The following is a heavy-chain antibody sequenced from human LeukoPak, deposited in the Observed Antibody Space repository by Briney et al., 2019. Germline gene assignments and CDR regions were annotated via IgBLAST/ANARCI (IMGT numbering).Heavy chain of an antibody. CDR1: GFTFSTYE. D-gene: IGHD6-13*01. CDR3: ARGLISSSWNQYVDY. V-gene: IGHV3-48*03. CDR2: ISSSGSTI. J-gene: IGHJ4*02. Sequence: QPGGSLRLSCAASGFTFSTYEMNWVRQAPGKGLEWVSYISSSGSTIYYADSVKGRFTISRDNAKNSLYLQMNSLRAEDTAVYYCARGLISSSWNQYVDYWGQGTLVTVSS.